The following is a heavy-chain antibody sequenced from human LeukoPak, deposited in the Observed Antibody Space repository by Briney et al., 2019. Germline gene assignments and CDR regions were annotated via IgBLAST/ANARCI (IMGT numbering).Heavy chain of an antibody. Sequence: GRSLRLSCAASGFIFSSCAMHWVRQAPGKGLEWVAVISYDGTNRYYADSVKGRFTISRDNSENTLYLQTNSLRAEDTAVYYCARDLVGPGYYFDYWGQGTLVTVSS. CDR3: ARDLVGPGYYFDY. V-gene: IGHV3-30-3*01. CDR2: ISYDGTNR. D-gene: IGHD1-26*01. CDR1: GFIFSSCA. J-gene: IGHJ4*02.